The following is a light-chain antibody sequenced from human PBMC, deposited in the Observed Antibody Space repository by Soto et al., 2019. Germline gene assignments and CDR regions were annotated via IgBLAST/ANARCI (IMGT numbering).Light chain of an antibody. Sequence: EIVLTQSPATLSVSLGERATLSCRASQSLRSSLAWYQQKPGQAPRLLIYDASNRATGIPARFSGSGSGTDFTLTISSLEPEDFAVYYCQQRSNLITFGQGTRLEIK. V-gene: IGKV3-11*01. CDR1: QSLRSS. CDR3: QQRSNLIT. J-gene: IGKJ5*01. CDR2: DAS.